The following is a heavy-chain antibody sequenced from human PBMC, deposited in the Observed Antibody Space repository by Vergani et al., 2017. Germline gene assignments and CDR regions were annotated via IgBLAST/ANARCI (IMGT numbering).Heavy chain of an antibody. V-gene: IGHV4-39*01. J-gene: IGHJ6*02. Sequence: QLQLQESGPGLVKPSETLSLTCTVSGGSISSSSYYWGWIRQPPGKGLEWIGSIYYSGSTYYNPSLKSRVTISVDTSKNQFSLKLSSVTAADTAVYYWARHLAYCGGDCYPYYSGMDVWGQGTTVTVSS. D-gene: IGHD2-21*02. CDR3: ARHLAYCGGDCYPYYSGMDV. CDR2: IYYSGST. CDR1: GGSISSSSYY.